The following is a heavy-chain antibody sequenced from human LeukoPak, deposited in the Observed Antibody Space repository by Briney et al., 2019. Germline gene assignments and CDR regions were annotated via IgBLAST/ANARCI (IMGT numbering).Heavy chain of an antibody. D-gene: IGHD3-22*01. J-gene: IGHJ4*02. V-gene: IGHV3-9*01. CDR2: IIGNSGSI. Sequence: PGGSLRLSCAASGFTFDDYAMHWVRQAPGKGLEWVSGIIGNSGSIGYADSVKGRFTISRDNAKNSLYLQMNSLRDEDTALYYCAKVFHYYDSSGSFDYWGQGTLVTVSS. CDR1: GFTFDDYA. CDR3: AKVFHYYDSSGSFDY.